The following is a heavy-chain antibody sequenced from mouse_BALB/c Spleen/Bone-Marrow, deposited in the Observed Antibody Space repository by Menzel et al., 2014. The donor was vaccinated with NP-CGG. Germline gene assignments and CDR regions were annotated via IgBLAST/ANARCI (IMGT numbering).Heavy chain of an antibody. CDR2: INTNGGDT. V-gene: IGHV5-6-3*01. Sequence: EVQVVESGGGLVQPGGSLKLSCAASGFTFSSYGMSWVRRTPDKRLEFIATINTNGGDTYYPDSVKGRFTISRDNAKNTLYLQMSSLKSEDTAMYYCARGDDYVSWFAYWGQGTLVTVSA. CDR3: ARGDDYVSWFAY. D-gene: IGHD2-4*01. CDR1: GFTFSSYG. J-gene: IGHJ3*01.